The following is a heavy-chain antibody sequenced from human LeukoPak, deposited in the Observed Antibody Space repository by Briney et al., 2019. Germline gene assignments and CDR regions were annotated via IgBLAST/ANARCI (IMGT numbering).Heavy chain of an antibody. CDR2: ISAGNSFI. D-gene: IGHD3-10*01. J-gene: IGHJ5*02. Sequence: GGSLRLSCAASGFRFTSYGMNWVRQAPGKGLEWVSSISAGNSFISYADSLRGRFTISRDNAKNLLYLQMNSLRAEDTAVYFSARENYGSGPPLKWFDPWGQGTLVTV. V-gene: IGHV3-21*01. CDR1: GFRFTSYG. CDR3: ARENYGSGPPLKWFDP.